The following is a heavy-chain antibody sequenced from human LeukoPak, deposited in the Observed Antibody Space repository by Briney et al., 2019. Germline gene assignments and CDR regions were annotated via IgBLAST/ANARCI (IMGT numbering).Heavy chain of an antibody. CDR2: IYWNVDK. Sequence: SGPTLVNPTQTLTLTCTFSGFSLRTSGVGVGWIRQPPGEALEWLALIYWNVDKGYSPSLKSRLTITKDTSKNQVVLTMTNMDPVDTATYYCAHRPIGPFLIAARPYDAFDIWGQGTMVTVSS. D-gene: IGHD6-6*01. CDR3: AHRPIGPFLIAARPYDAFDI. V-gene: IGHV2-5*01. CDR1: GFSLRTSGVG. J-gene: IGHJ3*02.